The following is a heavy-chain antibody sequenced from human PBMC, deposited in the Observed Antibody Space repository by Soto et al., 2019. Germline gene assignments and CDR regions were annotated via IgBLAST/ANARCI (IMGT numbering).Heavy chain of an antibody. CDR1: GFILSNFG. CDR2: ILYDGNNE. J-gene: IGHJ4*02. V-gene: IGHV3-30*18. CDR3: ANDQRGGRSLQPAD. Sequence: QVQLVESGGGVVQHGRSLRLSCAVSGFILSNFGMHWVHQAPGKGLEWVAVILYDGNNEYYADSVKGRFTISRDIFKNMVYLQMNSLRAEDTAVYYCANDQRGGRSLQPADWGQGTLVTVSS. D-gene: IGHD3-10*01.